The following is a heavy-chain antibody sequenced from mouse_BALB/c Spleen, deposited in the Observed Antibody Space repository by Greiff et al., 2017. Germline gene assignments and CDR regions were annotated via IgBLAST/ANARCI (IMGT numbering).Heavy chain of an antibody. V-gene: IGHV3-2*02. J-gene: IGHJ3*01. Sequence: EVKLMESGPGLVKPSQSLSLTCTVTGYSITSDYAWNWIRQFPGNKLEWMGYISYSGSTSYNPSLKSRISITPDTSKNQFFLQLNSVTTEDTATYYCARMGYDYEFAYWGQGTLVTVSA. CDR3: ARMGYDYEFAY. CDR2: ISYSGST. D-gene: IGHD2-4*01. CDR1: GYSITSDYA.